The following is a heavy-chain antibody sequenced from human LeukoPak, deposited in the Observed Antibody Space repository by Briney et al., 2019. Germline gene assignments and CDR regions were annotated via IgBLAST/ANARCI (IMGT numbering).Heavy chain of an antibody. CDR2: ITRSSSAK. CDR3: TRDQEGSDY. Sequence: GGSLRLSCVASGFTFSSYSMNWVRQAPGKGLEWVSYITRSSSAKFYADSVKGRFTISRDNAENLLYLQMNSLRAEDTAVYYCTRDQEGSDYWGQGTLVTVSS. V-gene: IGHV3-48*01. CDR1: GFTFSSYS. J-gene: IGHJ4*02.